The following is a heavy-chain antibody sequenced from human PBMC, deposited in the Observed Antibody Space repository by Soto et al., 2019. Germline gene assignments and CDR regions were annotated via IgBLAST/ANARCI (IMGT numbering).Heavy chain of an antibody. V-gene: IGHV3-11*06. J-gene: IGHJ2*01. CDR1: GFTFSDYY. CDR2: ISSSSSYT. CDR3: AREGARIAEAAYRNFDL. Sequence: PVGSLRLPCAASGFTFSDYYMSWIRQAPGKGLEWVSYISSSSSYTNYADSVKGRFTISRDNAKNSLYLQMNSLRAEDTAVYYCAREGARIAEAAYRNFDLWGRGTLVTVSS. D-gene: IGHD6-13*01.